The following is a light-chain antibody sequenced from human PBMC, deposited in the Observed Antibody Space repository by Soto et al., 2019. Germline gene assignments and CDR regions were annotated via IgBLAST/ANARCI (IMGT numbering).Light chain of an antibody. Sequence: EIVLTQSPATLSLSPGERATLSCRASQSVSSSLAWYQQKPGQAPRLLIYDASNRATGFPARFSGSGSGTEFNLTISSLQSEDFGVYYCQQYNNWPRATFGGGTKVDIK. CDR3: QQYNNWPRAT. J-gene: IGKJ4*01. V-gene: IGKV3-15*01. CDR2: DAS. CDR1: QSVSSS.